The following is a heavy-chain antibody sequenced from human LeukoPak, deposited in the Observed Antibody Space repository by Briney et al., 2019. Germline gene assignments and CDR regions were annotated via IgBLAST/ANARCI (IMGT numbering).Heavy chain of an antibody. CDR2: ISSSGSTI. J-gene: IGHJ4*02. CDR3: ARHGTSVVVLYW. V-gene: IGHV3-11*04. D-gene: IGHD2-2*01. Sequence: KPGGSLRLSCAASGFTFSDFYMSWIRQAPGKGLEWISYISSSGSTIYYADSVKGRFTISRDKDDNSLYLQMNSLRGEDTAVYYCARHGTSVVVLYWWGRGTLVTVSS. CDR1: GFTFSDFY.